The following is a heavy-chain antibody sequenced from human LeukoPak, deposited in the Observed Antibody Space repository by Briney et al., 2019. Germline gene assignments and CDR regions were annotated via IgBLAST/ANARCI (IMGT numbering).Heavy chain of an antibody. J-gene: IGHJ4*02. V-gene: IGHV3-7*01. Sequence: GSLRLSCEASGFNLNYYWLGWVRQAPGKGLEWVALKHHDESEKYYVDSVKGRFSISRDNAKSSVYLQMDSLRVDDTAIYYCTRWVSQYYFDFWGQGALVSVSS. CDR1: GFNLNYYW. CDR3: TRWVSQYYFDF. D-gene: IGHD2-21*01. CDR2: KHHDESEK.